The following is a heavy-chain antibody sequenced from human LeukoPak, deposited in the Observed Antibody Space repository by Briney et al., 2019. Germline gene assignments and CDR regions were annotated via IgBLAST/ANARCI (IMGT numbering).Heavy chain of an antibody. CDR1: GGSISSGGYY. CDR2: IFYSGST. D-gene: IGHD2-15*01. J-gene: IGHJ4*02. Sequence: SETLSLTCTVSGGSISSGGYYWSWIRQHPGRGLGWIGYIFYSGSTYYNPSLKSRVTISVDTSKNQFSLMLSSVTAADTAVYYCARGSPVVAAPPFDYWGQGTLVTVSS. CDR3: ARGSPVVAAPPFDY. V-gene: IGHV4-31*03.